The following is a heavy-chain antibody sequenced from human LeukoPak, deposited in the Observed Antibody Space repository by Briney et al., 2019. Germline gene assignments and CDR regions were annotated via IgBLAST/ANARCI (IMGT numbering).Heavy chain of an antibody. CDR3: ARVKDYGDYGFDY. CDR1: GFTVSSTY. Sequence: PGGSLRLSCAASGFTVSSTYMSWVRQPPGKGVEWVSVIYSGGSTYYADSVKGRFTISRDNSKNTLYLQMNSLRAEDTAVYYCARVKDYGDYGFDYWGQGTLVTVSS. J-gene: IGHJ4*02. V-gene: IGHV3-53*01. CDR2: IYSGGST. D-gene: IGHD4-17*01.